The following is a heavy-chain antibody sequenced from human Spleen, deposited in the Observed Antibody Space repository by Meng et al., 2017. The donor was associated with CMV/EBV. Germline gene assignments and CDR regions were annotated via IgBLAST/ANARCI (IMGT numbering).Heavy chain of an antibody. V-gene: IGHV4-39*01. D-gene: IGHD3-22*01. J-gene: IGHJ6*02. CDR3: ARVFYYYDSSGYYGDNYYGMDV. Sequence: SETLSLTCTVSGGSISSSSYYWGWIHQPPGKGLEWIGSIYYSGSTYYNPSLKSRVTISVDTSKNQFSLKLSSVTAADTAVYYCARVFYYYDSSGYYGDNYYGMDVWGQGTTVTVSS. CDR2: IYYSGST. CDR1: GGSISSSSYY.